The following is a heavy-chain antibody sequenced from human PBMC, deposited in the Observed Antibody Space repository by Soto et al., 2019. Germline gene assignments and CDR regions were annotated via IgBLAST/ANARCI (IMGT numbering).Heavy chain of an antibody. D-gene: IGHD4-17*01. J-gene: IGHJ4*02. Sequence: AGSLGLSCAASGFSVSSNFMSWVRQAPGKGLEWVSVIYSGGSTYYADSVKGRFTISRDNSKNTLYLQMYSLRAEDTAVYYCARKMTTVTTSFDYWGQGTLVPVSS. CDR1: GFSVSSNF. CDR2: IYSGGST. V-gene: IGHV3-53*01. CDR3: ARKMTTVTTSFDY.